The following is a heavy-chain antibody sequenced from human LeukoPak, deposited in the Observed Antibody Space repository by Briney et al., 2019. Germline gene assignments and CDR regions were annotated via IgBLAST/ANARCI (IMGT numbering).Heavy chain of an antibody. CDR3: ARDRHTAMSDY. CDR1: GYTFSSYG. Sequence: ASVKVSCKASGYTFSSYGISWVRQAPGQGLEWMGWISAYNGNTNYAQKLQGRVTMTTDTPTSTAYMELRSLRSDDTAVYYCARDRHTAMSDYWGQGTLVTVSS. V-gene: IGHV1-18*01. D-gene: IGHD5-18*01. CDR2: ISAYNGNT. J-gene: IGHJ4*02.